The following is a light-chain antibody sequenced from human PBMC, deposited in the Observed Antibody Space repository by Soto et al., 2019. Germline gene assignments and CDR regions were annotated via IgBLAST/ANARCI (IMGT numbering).Light chain of an antibody. CDR1: DSNIGRNF. J-gene: IGLJ2*01. Sequence: QSVLSQPPSASGTPGQTVNIFCSGSDSNIGRNFVSWYQQIPGAAPKLLISRNTQRPSGVPARFSGSKSGTSASLAISGLRSEDEADYYCAAWDDSPSGHVVFGGGTKITV. CDR3: AAWDDSPSGHVV. CDR2: RNT. V-gene: IGLV1-47*01.